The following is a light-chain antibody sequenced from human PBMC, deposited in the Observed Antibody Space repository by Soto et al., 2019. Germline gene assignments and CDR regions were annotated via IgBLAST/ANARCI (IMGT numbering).Light chain of an antibody. CDR3: AAWDDSLNGPL. CDR2: GNH. CDR1: TSNIGSNT. Sequence: QSVLTQLPSASGTPGQRVTISCSGSTSNIGSNTVNWYQQLPGAAPKLLIYGNHQRPSGIPDRFSGSKSDTSASLAISGLQSDDEADYYCAAWDDSLNGPLFGGGTKLTVL. V-gene: IGLV1-44*01. J-gene: IGLJ2*01.